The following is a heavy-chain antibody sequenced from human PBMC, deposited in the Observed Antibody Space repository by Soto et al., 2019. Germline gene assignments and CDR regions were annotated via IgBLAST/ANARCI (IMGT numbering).Heavy chain of an antibody. CDR1: GFTFSNAW. D-gene: IGHD4-17*01. Sequence: EVQLVESGGGLVKPGGSLRLSCAASGFTFSNAWMSWVRQAPGKGLEWVGRIKSKTDGGTTDYAAPVKGRFTISRDDSNNTLYLQMNSLKTEDTAVYYCTPTHDYGDYDPVDYWGPRTLVTVSS. V-gene: IGHV3-15*01. CDR3: TPTHDYGDYDPVDY. J-gene: IGHJ4*02. CDR2: IKSKTDGGTT.